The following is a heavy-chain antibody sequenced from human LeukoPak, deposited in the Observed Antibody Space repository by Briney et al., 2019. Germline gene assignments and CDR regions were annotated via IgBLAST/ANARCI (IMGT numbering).Heavy chain of an antibody. CDR2: ISSSGSTI. J-gene: IGHJ6*02. Sequence: GGSLRLSCAASGFTFSSYEMNWVRQAPGKGLEWVSYISSSGSTIYYADSVKGRFTVSRDDAKNSLYLQMNSLRAEDTAVYYCASVYGSGSYFHYYYGMDVWGQGTTVTVSS. CDR3: ASVYGSGSYFHYYYGMDV. D-gene: IGHD3-10*01. CDR1: GFTFSSYE. V-gene: IGHV3-48*03.